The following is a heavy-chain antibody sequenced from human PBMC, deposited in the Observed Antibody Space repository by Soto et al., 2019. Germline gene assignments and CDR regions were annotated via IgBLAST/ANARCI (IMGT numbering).Heavy chain of an antibody. V-gene: IGHV3-9*01. CDR1: GFTFDDYA. Sequence: SLRLSCAASGFTFDDYAMHWVRQAPGKGLEWVSGISWNSGSIGYADSVKGRFTISRDNAKNSLYLQMNSLRAEDTALYYCXTLTTGIAXRXGGTYKPTNNDYWAQGTLVPVSS. CDR2: ISWNSGSI. J-gene: IGHJ4*02. D-gene: IGHD6-6*01. CDR3: XTLTTGIAXRXGGTYKPTNNDY.